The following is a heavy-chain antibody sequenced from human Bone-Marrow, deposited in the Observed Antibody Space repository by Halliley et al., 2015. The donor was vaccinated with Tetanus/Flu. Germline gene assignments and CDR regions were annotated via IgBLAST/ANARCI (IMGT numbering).Heavy chain of an antibody. D-gene: IGHD3-3*01. CDR2: ISTTSSTE. V-gene: IGHV3-48*03. J-gene: IGHJ4*02. CDR3: ARDQGFYEFHFDN. Sequence: EWVSYISTTSSTERYADSVKGRFTISRDNAINTLFLQMNSLRAEDTAVYYCARDQGFYEFHFDNWGQGTLVTVSS.